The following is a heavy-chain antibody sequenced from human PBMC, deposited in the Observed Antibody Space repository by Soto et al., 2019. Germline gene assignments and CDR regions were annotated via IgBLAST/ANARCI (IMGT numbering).Heavy chain of an antibody. J-gene: IGHJ6*04. CDR2: IYYSGST. CDR1: GGSISSYY. Sequence: SETLSLTCTVSGGSISSYYWSWIRQPPGKGLEWIGYIYYSGSTNYNPTLKSRVTISVDTSKNQFSLKLSSVTAADTAVYYCARVGRYSYGLDVWGKGTTVTVSS. D-gene: IGHD5-18*01. CDR3: ARVGRYSYGLDV. V-gene: IGHV4-59*01.